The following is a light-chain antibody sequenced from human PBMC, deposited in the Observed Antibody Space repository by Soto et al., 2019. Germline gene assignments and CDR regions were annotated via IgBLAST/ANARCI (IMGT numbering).Light chain of an antibody. Sequence: QSVLTQPRSVSGSPGQSVTISCTGTSSDVGGYNYVSWYQQHPGRAPKLMIYDVTKRPSGVPDRFSGSKSGNTASLTISGLQAEDDADYYCCSCADAYTLLYVFGTGTKVTVL. J-gene: IGLJ1*01. CDR2: DVT. CDR3: CSCADAYTLLYV. V-gene: IGLV2-11*01. CDR1: SSDVGGYNY.